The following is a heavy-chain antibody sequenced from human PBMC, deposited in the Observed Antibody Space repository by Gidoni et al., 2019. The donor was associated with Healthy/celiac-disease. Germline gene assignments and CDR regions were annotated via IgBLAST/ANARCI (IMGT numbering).Heavy chain of an antibody. CDR1: GLTFSSYS. J-gene: IGHJ5*02. CDR3: ARGITIFGVGTPLDP. V-gene: IGHV3-21*01. D-gene: IGHD3-3*01. CDR2: ISSSSSYI. Sequence: EVQLVESGGGLVKPGGALRLSCAASGLTFSSYSMNWVRQAPGKGLEWVSSISSSSSYIFYADSVKGRFTISRDNSKNSLYLQMNSLRAEDTAVYYCARGITIFGVGTPLDPWGQGTLVTVSS.